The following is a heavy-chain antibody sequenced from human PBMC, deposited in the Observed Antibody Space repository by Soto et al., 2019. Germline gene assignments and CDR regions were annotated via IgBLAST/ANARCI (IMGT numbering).Heavy chain of an antibody. D-gene: IGHD3-22*01. V-gene: IGHV4-31*03. Sequence: SETLSLTCTVSGGSISSGGYYWSWIRQHPGKGLEWIGYIYYSGSTYYNPSLKSRVTISVDTSKNQFSLKLSSVTAADTAVYYCAGGSRYYDSSGYYYLPSLDYWGQGTLVTVSS. CDR1: GGSISSGGYY. CDR3: AGGSRYYDSSGYYYLPSLDY. CDR2: IYYSGST. J-gene: IGHJ4*02.